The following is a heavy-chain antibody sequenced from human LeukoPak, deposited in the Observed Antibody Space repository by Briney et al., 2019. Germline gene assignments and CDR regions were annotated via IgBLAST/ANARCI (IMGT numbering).Heavy chain of an antibody. CDR2: IYYSGST. D-gene: IGHD3-16*01. J-gene: IGHJ4*02. Sequence: SETLSLTCTVSGGSISSYYWSWIRQPPGKGLEWIAYIYYSGSTNYNPSLKSRVTISVDTSKNQFSLKLNSLTAAPTAVYYCARGGGYFDYWGQGTLVTVSS. CDR3: ARGGGYFDY. V-gene: IGHV4-59*01. CDR1: GGSISSYY.